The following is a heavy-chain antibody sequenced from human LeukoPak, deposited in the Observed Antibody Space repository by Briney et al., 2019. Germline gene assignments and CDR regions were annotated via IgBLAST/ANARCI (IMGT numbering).Heavy chain of an antibody. CDR3: ASDVYYYGSGSYSPYYYYGMDV. CDR1: GGTFISYA. J-gene: IGHJ6*02. D-gene: IGHD3-10*01. Sequence: SVKVSCKASGGTFISYAISWVRQAPGQGLEWMGGIIPIFGTANYAQEFQGRVTITADESTSTAYMELSSLRSEDTAVYYCASDVYYYGSGSYSPYYYYGMDVWGQGTTVTVSS. CDR2: IIPIFGTA. V-gene: IGHV1-69*13.